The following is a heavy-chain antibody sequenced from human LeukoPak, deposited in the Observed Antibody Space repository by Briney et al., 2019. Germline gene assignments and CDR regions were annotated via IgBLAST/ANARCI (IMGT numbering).Heavy chain of an antibody. V-gene: IGHV3-66*02. CDR3: AREGSSWPRDFQH. J-gene: IGHJ1*01. CDR1: GFTVSSNY. Sequence: GGSLRLSCAASGFTVSSNYMSWVRQAPGKGLEWVSVIYSGGSTYYADSVKGRFTISRVNSKNTLYLQMNSLRAEDTAVYYCAREGSSWPRDFQHWGQGTLVTVSS. D-gene: IGHD6-13*01. CDR2: IYSGGST.